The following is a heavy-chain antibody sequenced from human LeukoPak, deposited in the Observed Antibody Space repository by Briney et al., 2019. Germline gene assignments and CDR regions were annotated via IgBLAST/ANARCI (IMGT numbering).Heavy chain of an antibody. Sequence: SVKVSCKASGGTFSSYAISWVRQAPGQGLEWMGGIIPIFGTANYAQKFQGRVTITADESTSTAYMELSSLRSEDTAVYYCAPDDYGDYVSDYWGQGTLVTVSS. D-gene: IGHD4-17*01. CDR3: APDDYGDYVSDY. V-gene: IGHV1-69*13. J-gene: IGHJ4*02. CDR1: GGTFSSYA. CDR2: IIPIFGTA.